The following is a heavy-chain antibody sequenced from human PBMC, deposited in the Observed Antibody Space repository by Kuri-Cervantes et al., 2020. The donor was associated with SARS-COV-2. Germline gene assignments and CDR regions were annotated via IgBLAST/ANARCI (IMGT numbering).Heavy chain of an antibody. CDR1: GFSFRNYA. V-gene: IGHV3-23*01. J-gene: IGHJ4*02. D-gene: IGHD6-19*01. CDR3: AKETSSGSFDY. CDR2: ISGSGGTT. Sequence: GGSLRLSCAASGFSFRNYAMSWVRQAPGKGLEWVSGISGSGGTTYYPDSVKGRFTISRDNSKNTLHLRLNSLRAEDTAVYYCAKETSSGSFDYWGQGTLVTVSS.